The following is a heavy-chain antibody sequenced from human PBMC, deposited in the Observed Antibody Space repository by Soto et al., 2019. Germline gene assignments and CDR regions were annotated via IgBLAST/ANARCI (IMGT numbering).Heavy chain of an antibody. J-gene: IGHJ6*03. CDR1: GGSISSSSYY. D-gene: IGHD2-15*01. V-gene: IGHV4-39*01. CDR3: HASHCSGGSCYSRSYYYYMDV. Sequence: PSETLSLTCTVSGGSISSSSYYWGWIRQPPGKGLEWIGSIYYSGSTYYNPSLKSRVTISVDTSKNQFSLKLSSVTAADTAVYYCHASHCSGGSCYSRSYYYYMDVWGKGTTVTVSS. CDR2: IYYSGST.